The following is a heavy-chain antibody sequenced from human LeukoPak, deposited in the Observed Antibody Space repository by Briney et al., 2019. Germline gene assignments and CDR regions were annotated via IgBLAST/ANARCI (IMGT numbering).Heavy chain of an antibody. CDR3: ARSGSGGWIDH. D-gene: IGHD6-19*01. J-gene: IGHJ4*02. Sequence: SETLSLTCAVYGGSFSGYYWSWIRQPPGKGLEWIGEINHSGSTNYNPSLKSRVTISVDTSKNQFSLQLNSVTPEDTAVYYCARSGSGGWIDHWGQGTLVTVSS. V-gene: IGHV4-34*01. CDR2: INHSGST. CDR1: GGSFSGYY.